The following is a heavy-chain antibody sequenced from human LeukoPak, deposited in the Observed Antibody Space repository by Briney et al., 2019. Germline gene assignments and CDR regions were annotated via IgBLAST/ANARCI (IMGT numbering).Heavy chain of an antibody. CDR2: IYYSGST. CDR1: GGSISSYY. CDR3: ARRKNYDILTGAFDY. J-gene: IGHJ4*02. V-gene: IGHV4-59*08. D-gene: IGHD3-9*01. Sequence: SETLSLTCTVSGGSISSYYWSWTRQPPGKGLEWIGYIYYSGSTNYNPSLKSRVTISVDTSKNQFSLKLSSVTAADTAVYYCARRKNYDILTGAFDYWGQGTLVTVSS.